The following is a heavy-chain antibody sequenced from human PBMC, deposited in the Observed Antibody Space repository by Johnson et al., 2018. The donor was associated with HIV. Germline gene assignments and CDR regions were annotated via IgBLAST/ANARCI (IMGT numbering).Heavy chain of an antibody. D-gene: IGHD3-10*01. J-gene: IGHJ3*02. CDR3: ARRGITIVADAFDI. V-gene: IGHV3-9*01. CDR1: GFSFDDYA. CDR2: ISWNSGSI. Sequence: VQLVESGGGLVQPGRSLRLSCAASGFSFDDYAMHWVRQAPGKGLEWVSGISWNSGSIGYADSVKGRFTISRDNAKNSLYLQMNSLRAEDTAFYYCARRGITIVADAFDIWGQGTMVTVSS.